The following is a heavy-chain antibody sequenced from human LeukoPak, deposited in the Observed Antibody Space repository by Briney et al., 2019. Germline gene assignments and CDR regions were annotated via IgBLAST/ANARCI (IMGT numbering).Heavy chain of an antibody. CDR2: ISSSSSYI. J-gene: IGHJ4*02. CDR3: ARDPGRTRYFDY. D-gene: IGHD3-3*01. V-gene: IGHV3-21*01. Sequence: GGSLRLSCAASGFTFSSYGMNWVRQAPGKGLEWVSSISSSSSYIYYADSVKGRFTIPRDNAKNSLYLQMNSLRAEDTAVYYCARDPGRTRYFDYWGQGTLVTVSS. CDR1: GFTFSSYG.